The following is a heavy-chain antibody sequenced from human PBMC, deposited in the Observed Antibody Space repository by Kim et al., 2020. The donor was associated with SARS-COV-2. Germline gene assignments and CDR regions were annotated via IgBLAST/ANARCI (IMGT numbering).Heavy chain of an antibody. CDR2: ISSSGSTI. D-gene: IGHD1-26*01. Sequence: GGSLRLSCAASGFTFSSYEMNWVRQAPGKGLEWVSYISSSGSTIYYADSVKGRFTISRDNAKNSLYLQMNSLRAEDTAVYYCARDRVGATDYYYYYGMDVCGQGTTVTVSS. V-gene: IGHV3-48*03. CDR3: ARDRVGATDYYYYYGMDV. J-gene: IGHJ6*02. CDR1: GFTFSSYE.